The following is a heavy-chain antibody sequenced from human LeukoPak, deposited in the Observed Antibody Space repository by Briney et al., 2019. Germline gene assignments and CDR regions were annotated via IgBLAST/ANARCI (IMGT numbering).Heavy chain of an antibody. D-gene: IGHD6-19*01. V-gene: IGHV1-24*01. CDR2: FDPEDGET. J-gene: IGHJ4*02. Sequence: ASVKVSCKVSGYTLTELSMHWVRQAPGKGLEWMGGFDPEDGETINAHNFQGRETITEDTSTDTAYMELSSLRSEDTAVYYCATAYSSGWYFYDYWGQGTLVTVSS. CDR3: ATAYSSGWYFYDY. CDR1: GYTLTELS.